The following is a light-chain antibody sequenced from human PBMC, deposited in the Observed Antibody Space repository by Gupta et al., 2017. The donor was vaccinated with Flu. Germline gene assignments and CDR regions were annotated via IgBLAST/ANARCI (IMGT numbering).Light chain of an antibody. V-gene: IGKV3-20*01. Sequence: ILEWAPGRRAAPTSRVLKRTSSSYLAWYQQKPGQAPRLLIYTASTRATGVPDRFSGSGSGTDLTLTISRLEPEDFAAYFCQHAGSSLCTFGQGTKMEIK. J-gene: IGKJ2*02. CDR1: KRTSSSY. CDR2: TAS. CDR3: QHAGSSLCT.